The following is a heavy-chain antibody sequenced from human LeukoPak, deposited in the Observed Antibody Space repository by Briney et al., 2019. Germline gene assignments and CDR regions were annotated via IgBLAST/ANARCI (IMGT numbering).Heavy chain of an antibody. CDR2: ISAYNGNT. CDR3: AREGPSWIQLWSGADY. J-gene: IGHJ4*02. CDR1: GYTFTSYG. Sequence: ASVKVSCKASGYTFTSYGISWVRQAPGQGLEWMGWISAYNGNTNYAQKLQGRVTMTTDTSTSTAYMELRSLRSDDTAVYYCAREGPSWIQLWSGADYWGQGTLVTVSS. V-gene: IGHV1-18*01. D-gene: IGHD5-18*01.